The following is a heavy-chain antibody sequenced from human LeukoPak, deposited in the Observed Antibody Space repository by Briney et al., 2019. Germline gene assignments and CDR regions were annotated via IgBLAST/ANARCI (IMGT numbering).Heavy chain of an antibody. CDR1: GGTFSSYA. V-gene: IGHV1-69*06. J-gene: IGHJ6*03. Sequence: SVKVSCKASGGTFSSYAIGWVRQAPGQGLEWMGGIIPIFGTANYAQKFQGRVTITADKSTSTAYMELSSLRSEDMAVYFCARSLFRFLEWSYRSYYYYYMDVWGKGTTVTVSS. CDR3: ARSLFRFLEWSYRSYYYYYMDV. D-gene: IGHD3-3*01. CDR2: IIPIFGTA.